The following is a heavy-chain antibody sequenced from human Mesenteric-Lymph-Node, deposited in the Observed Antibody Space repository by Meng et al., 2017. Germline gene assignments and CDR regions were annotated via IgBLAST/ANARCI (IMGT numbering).Heavy chain of an antibody. J-gene: IGHJ4*02. CDR2: ISSSYM. V-gene: IGHV3-11*06. Sequence: QVELVEFGCGLGKPGGSLRLSCAASGFTFSDYYMSWIRQAPGKGLEWVSYISSSYMYYADSVKGRFTISRDNAKNSLYLQMNSLRAEDTAVYFCARASGGYYSPPDYWGQGTLVTVSS. CDR3: ARASGGYYSPPDY. CDR1: GFTFSDYY. D-gene: IGHD3-22*01.